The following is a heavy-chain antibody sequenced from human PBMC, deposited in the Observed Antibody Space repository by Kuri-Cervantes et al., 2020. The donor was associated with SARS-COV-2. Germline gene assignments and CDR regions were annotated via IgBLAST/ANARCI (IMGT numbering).Heavy chain of an antibody. J-gene: IGHJ6*02. CDR1: GFTFSSYG. CDR2: ISSSSSTT. V-gene: IGHV3-48*02. Sequence: GESLKISCAASGFTFSSYGMHWVRQAPGKGLEWVSYISSSSSTTYYADSVKGRFTISRDNAKNSLYLQMNSLRDEDTAVYYCARQYYDILTGYYLYGMDVWGQGTTVTVSS. CDR3: ARQYYDILTGYYLYGMDV. D-gene: IGHD3-9*01.